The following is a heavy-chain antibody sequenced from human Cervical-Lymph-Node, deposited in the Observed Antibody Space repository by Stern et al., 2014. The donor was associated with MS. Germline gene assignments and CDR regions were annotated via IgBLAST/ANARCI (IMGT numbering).Heavy chain of an antibody. CDR1: EFTFSDYA. J-gene: IGHJ6*02. D-gene: IGHD3-3*01. V-gene: IGHV3-30*18. CDR3: AQDRARQNYGFWSGYNYYYSMDV. CDR2: ISYDGNSK. Sequence: VQLVESGGGVVQPGGALRLSCAASEFTFSDYAMHWVRQAPGKGLEWVALISYDGNSKYYPDSVKGRFTISRDSSKNTLYLQMNSLRVEDTAVYYCAQDRARQNYGFWSGYNYYYSMDVWGQGTTVTVSS.